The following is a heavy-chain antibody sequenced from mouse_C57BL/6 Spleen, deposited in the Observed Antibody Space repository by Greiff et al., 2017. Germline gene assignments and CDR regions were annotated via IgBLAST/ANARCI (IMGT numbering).Heavy chain of an antibody. V-gene: IGHV10-3*01. CDR1: GFTFNTYA. Sequence: EVKVVESGGGLVQPKGSLKLSCAASGFTFNTYAMHWVRQAPGKGLEWVARIRSKSSNYATYYADSVKDRFTISRDDSQSMLYLQMNNLKTEDTAMYYCVRDLLYYDYDDVSYAMDYWGQGTSVTVSS. J-gene: IGHJ4*01. D-gene: IGHD2-4*01. CDR3: VRDLLYYDYDDVSYAMDY. CDR2: IRSKSSNYAT.